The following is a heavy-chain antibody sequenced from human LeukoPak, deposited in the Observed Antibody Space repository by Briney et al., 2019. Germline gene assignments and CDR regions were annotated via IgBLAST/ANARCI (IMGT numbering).Heavy chain of an antibody. D-gene: IGHD2-2*01. J-gene: IGHJ4*02. CDR1: GFTFSSYG. V-gene: IGHV3-30*03. CDR3: ARGVTRYCSSTSCYYFDY. Sequence: GRSLRLSCAASGFTFSSYGMHWVRQAPGKGLEWVAVISYDGSNKYYADSVKGRFTISRDNSKHTLYLQINSLRAEDTAVYYCARGVTRYCSSTSCYYFDYWGQGTLVTVSS. CDR2: ISYDGSNK.